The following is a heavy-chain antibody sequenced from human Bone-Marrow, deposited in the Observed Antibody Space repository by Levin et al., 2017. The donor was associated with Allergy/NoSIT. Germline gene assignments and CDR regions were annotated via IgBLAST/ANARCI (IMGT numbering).Heavy chain of an antibody. CDR3: ARRELGSGYLFDY. V-gene: IGHV1-8*01. D-gene: IGHD6-25*01. J-gene: IGHJ4*01. Sequence: ASVKVSCKTSGYTFTSFDINWVRQATGQGLEWMGWMYPNSDNAGYAQKFQGRVTMTRNTSISTAYMELSSLRSEDTAIYHCARRELGSGYLFDYRCHGPLVTVSS. CDR1: GYTFTSFD. CDR2: MYPNSDNA.